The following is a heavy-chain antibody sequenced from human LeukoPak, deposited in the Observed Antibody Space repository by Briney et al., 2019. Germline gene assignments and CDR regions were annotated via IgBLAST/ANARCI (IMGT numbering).Heavy chain of an antibody. J-gene: IGHJ4*02. CDR3: ARDLVIAYGDYLRSDY. V-gene: IGHV1-69*05. D-gene: IGHD4-17*01. CDR1: GGTFSSYA. CDR2: IIPIFGTA. Sequence: GASVKVSCKASGGTFSSYAISWVRQAPGQRLEWMGRIIPIFGTANYAQKFQGRVTITTDESTSTAYMELSSLRSEDTAVYYCARDLVIAYGDYLRSDYWGQGTLVTVSS.